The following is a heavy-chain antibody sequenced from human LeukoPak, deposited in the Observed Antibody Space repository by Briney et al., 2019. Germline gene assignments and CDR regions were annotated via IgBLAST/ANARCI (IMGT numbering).Heavy chain of an antibody. CDR3: ARGQLDYWYFDL. V-gene: IGHV4-39*07. D-gene: IGHD1-1*01. J-gene: IGHJ2*01. CDR2: VYSGGNT. Sequence: SETLSLTCTVSGGSISSYYWGWIRQPPGKGLEWIGTVYSGGNTYYNPSLQNRVTISKHASKTQFSLTLSSVTAADTAVFYCARGQLDYWYFDLWGRGTLVTVSS. CDR1: GGSISSYY.